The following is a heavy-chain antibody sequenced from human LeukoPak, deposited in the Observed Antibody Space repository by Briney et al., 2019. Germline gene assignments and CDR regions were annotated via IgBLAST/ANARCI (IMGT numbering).Heavy chain of an antibody. J-gene: IGHJ3*02. D-gene: IGHD6-19*01. CDR2: ISSSSSTI. CDR3: ARGCSSGWYDDAFDI. CDR1: GFTFSSYS. Sequence: GGSLRLSCAASGFTFSSYSMNWVRQAPGKGLEWVSYISSSSSTIYYADSVKGRFTISRDNAKNSLYLQMNSLRAEDTAVYYCARGCSSGWYDDAFDIWGQGTMVTVSS. V-gene: IGHV3-48*01.